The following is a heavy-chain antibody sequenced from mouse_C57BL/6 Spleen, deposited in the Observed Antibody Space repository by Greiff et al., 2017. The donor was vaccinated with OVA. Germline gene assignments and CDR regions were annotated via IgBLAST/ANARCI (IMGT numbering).Heavy chain of an antibody. Sequence: EVQVVESGGGLVKPGGSLKLSCAASGFTFSDYGMHWVRQAPEKGLEWVAYISSGSSTIYYADTVKGRFTISRDNAKNTLFLQMTSLRSEDTAMYYCAGYYYGSSHYAMDYWGQGTSVTVSS. CDR1: GFTFSDYG. CDR2: ISSGSSTI. V-gene: IGHV5-17*01. CDR3: AGYYYGSSHYAMDY. D-gene: IGHD1-1*01. J-gene: IGHJ4*01.